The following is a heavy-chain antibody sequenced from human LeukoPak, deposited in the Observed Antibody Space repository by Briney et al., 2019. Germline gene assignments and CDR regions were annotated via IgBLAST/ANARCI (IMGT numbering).Heavy chain of an antibody. CDR2: INHSGST. CDR1: GGSFSGYY. CDR3: ASLTTVRGNWFDP. D-gene: IGHD4-17*01. J-gene: IGHJ5*02. V-gene: IGHV4-34*01. Sequence: SETLSLTCAVYGGSFSGYYWSWIRQPPGKGLEWIGEINHSGSTNYNPSLKSRVTMSVDTSKNQFSLKLSSVTAADTAVYYCASLTTVRGNWFDPWGQGTLVTVSS.